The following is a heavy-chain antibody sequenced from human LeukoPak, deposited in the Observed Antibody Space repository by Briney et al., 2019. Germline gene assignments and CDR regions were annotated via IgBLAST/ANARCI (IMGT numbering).Heavy chain of an antibody. D-gene: IGHD5-24*01. V-gene: IGHV5-51*01. CDR3: ARRGDGYNYGAAY. CDR2: VYPTDSDT. Sequence: GESLKISCEASGYSFTNYWIGWVRQMPGKGLEWMGTVYPTDSDTTYSPSFQGQVTISVDKSNNTAYLQWSSLKASDTAMYYCARRGDGYNYGAAYWGQGTRVTVSS. J-gene: IGHJ4*02. CDR1: GYSFTNYW.